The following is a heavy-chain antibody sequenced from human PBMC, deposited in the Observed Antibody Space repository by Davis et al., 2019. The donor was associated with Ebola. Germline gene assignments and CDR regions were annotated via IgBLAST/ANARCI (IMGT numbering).Heavy chain of an antibody. CDR2: ISGYNGNT. V-gene: IGHV1-18*01. CDR1: GYSFTNYG. CDR3: ARMLGYCSGGSCYTSGWFDP. D-gene: IGHD2-15*01. J-gene: IGHJ5*02. Sequence: ASVKVSCKASGYSFTNYGINWVRQAPGQGLEWMGWISGYNGNTNYAQKLQGRVTMTTDTSTSTAYMELRSLRSDDTAVYYCARMLGYCSGGSCYTSGWFDPWGQGTLVTVSS.